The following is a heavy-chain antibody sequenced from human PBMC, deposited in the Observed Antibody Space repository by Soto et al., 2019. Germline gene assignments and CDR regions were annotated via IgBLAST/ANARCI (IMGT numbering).Heavy chain of an antibody. CDR1: GFIFSSYG. CDR3: AKIPPGYSYDYFYLDY. J-gene: IGHJ4*02. CDR2: ISYDGSNK. Sequence: GGSLRLSCAASGFIFSSYGMHWVRQAPGKGLEWVAVISYDGSNKYYADSVKGRFTISRDNSKNTLYLQMNSLRAEDTAVYYCAKIPPGYSYDYFYLDYCRQGPLVTVSS. V-gene: IGHV3-30*18. D-gene: IGHD5-18*01.